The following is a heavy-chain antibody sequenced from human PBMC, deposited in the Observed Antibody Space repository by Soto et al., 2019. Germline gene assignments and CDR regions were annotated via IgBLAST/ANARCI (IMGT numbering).Heavy chain of an antibody. CDR3: AKVDGGYSYGSYYYYGMDV. J-gene: IGHJ6*02. V-gene: IGHV3-23*01. CDR2: ISGSGGTT. Sequence: EVQLLESGGGLVQPGGSLRLSCAASGFTFSSYAMSCVRQAPGKGLEWVSAISGSGGTTYYADSVKGRFTISRDNSKNTLYLQMDSLRAEDTAVYYCAKVDGGYSYGSYYYYGMDVWGQGTTVTVSS. D-gene: IGHD5-18*01. CDR1: GFTFSSYA.